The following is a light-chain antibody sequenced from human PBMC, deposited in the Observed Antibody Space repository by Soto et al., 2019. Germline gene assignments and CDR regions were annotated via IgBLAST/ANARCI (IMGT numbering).Light chain of an antibody. CDR1: QSVANNF. CDR2: AAS. V-gene: IGKV3-20*01. Sequence: EIVLTQSPGTLSLSPGERATLSCRASQSVANNFLACYQQKPGQAPRLLIFAASKRASDIPARFSGSGSVSDFTLTISRLEPADFAVYYCHQYGTTPWTFGQGTKVEIK. J-gene: IGKJ1*01. CDR3: HQYGTTPWT.